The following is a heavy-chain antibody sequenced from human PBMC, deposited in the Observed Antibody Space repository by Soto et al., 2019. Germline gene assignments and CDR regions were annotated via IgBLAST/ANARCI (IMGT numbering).Heavy chain of an antibody. D-gene: IGHD3-10*01. Sequence: ASVQVSCKASGYTFTSYAVHWVRQAPGQRLAWMGWINAGNGNTKYSQKFQGRVTITRDTSASTAYMELSSLRSEDTAEYYCARDLGFGLSDFWGQGTLVTVSS. J-gene: IGHJ4*02. V-gene: IGHV1-3*01. CDR3: ARDLGFGLSDF. CDR1: GYTFTSYA. CDR2: INAGNGNT.